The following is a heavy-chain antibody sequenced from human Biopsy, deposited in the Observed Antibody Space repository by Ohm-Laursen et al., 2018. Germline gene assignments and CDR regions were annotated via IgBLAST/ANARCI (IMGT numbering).Heavy chain of an antibody. J-gene: IGHJ4*02. CDR1: SYTFTDYN. CDR2: INCKTGAT. CDR3: ARDPLNGHKHFDY. Sequence: GASVKVSGKASSYTFTDYNIHWMRQAPGQGLEWLGYINCKTGATNYAQKFQGTVTMTRDTSISTAYLALGSLRSADTAIYYCARDPLNGHKHFDYWGQGSLVTVSS. D-gene: IGHD2-8*01. V-gene: IGHV1-2*02.